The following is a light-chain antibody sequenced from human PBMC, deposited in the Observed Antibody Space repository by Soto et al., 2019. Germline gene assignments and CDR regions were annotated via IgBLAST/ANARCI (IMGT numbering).Light chain of an antibody. J-gene: IGKJ1*01. CDR1: QTVGSW. CDR2: DAS. V-gene: IGKV1-5*01. Sequence: DIQMTQSPSTLSASVGDRVTITCRASQTVGSWLAWYQQKPGKAPKLLIYDASSLQSGVPSRFSGSGSGTEFTLTISSLQPDDFATYYCQQYNNYSNNFGQGTKGEIK. CDR3: QQYNNYSNN.